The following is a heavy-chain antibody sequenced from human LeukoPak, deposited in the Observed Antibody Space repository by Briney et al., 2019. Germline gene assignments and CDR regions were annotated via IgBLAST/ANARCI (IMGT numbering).Heavy chain of an antibody. V-gene: IGHV3-30-3*01. J-gene: IGHJ5*02. CDR3: ARDPNGSGWYWFDP. CDR1: GFTFSSYA. Sequence: GGSLRLSCAASGFTFSSYAMHWVRQAPGKGLEWVAVISYDGSNKYYADSVKGRFTISRDNSKNTLYLQMNSLRAEDTAVYYCARDPNGSGWYWFDPWGQGTLVTVSS. CDR2: ISYDGSNK. D-gene: IGHD6-19*01.